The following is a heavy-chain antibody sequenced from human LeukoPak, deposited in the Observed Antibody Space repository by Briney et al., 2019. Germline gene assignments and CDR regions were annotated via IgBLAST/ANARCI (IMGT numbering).Heavy chain of an antibody. D-gene: IGHD2-21*02. CDR1: GFTFSSYS. CDR2: ISSSSSYI. Sequence: TGGSLRLSCAASGFTFSSYSMNWVRQAPGKGLEWVSSISSSSSYIYYADSVKGRFTIPRDNSKNTLYLQMNSLRAEDTALYYCAKDGTGCGGDCYSDYWGQGTLVTVSS. CDR3: AKDGTGCGGDCYSDY. V-gene: IGHV3-21*04. J-gene: IGHJ4*02.